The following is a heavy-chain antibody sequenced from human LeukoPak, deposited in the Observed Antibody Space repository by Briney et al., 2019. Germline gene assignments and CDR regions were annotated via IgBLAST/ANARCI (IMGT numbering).Heavy chain of an antibody. J-gene: IGHJ4*02. Sequence: GGSLRLSCAASGFTFSSYAMSWVRQAPGKGLEGVSAISGSGGSTYYADSVKGRFTISRDNSKNTLYLQMNSLRAEDTAVYYCAKSPVRSEIFNYWGQGTLVTVSS. CDR2: ISGSGGST. D-gene: IGHD5-24*01. CDR1: GFTFSSYA. CDR3: AKSPVRSEIFNY. V-gene: IGHV3-23*01.